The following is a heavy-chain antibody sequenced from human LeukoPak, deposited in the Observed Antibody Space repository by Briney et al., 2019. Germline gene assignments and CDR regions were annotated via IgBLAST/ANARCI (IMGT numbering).Heavy chain of an antibody. CDR1: GFTFSSYG. CDR2: ISYDGSNK. D-gene: IGHD4-23*01. Sequence: GGSLRLSCAASGFTFSSYGMHWVRQAPGKGLEWVAVISYDGSNKYYADSVKGRFTISRDNSKNTLYLQMNSLRAEDTAVYYCAKAPGGNSYYFDYWGQGALVTVSS. CDR3: AKAPGGNSYYFDY. V-gene: IGHV3-30*18. J-gene: IGHJ4*02.